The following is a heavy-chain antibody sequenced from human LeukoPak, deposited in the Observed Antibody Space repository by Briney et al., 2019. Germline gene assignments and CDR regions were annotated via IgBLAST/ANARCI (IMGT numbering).Heavy chain of an antibody. V-gene: IGHV3-30*01. CDR2: ISYDGSNK. CDR3: ARDASRSWYYFDY. J-gene: IGHJ4*02. D-gene: IGHD6-13*01. CDR1: GFTFSSYA. Sequence: PGGSLRLSCAASGFTFSSYAMHWVRQAPGKGLEWVAVISYDGSNKYYADSVKGRFTISRDNSKNTLYLQMNSLRAEDTAVYYCARDASRSWYYFDYWGQGTLVTVSS.